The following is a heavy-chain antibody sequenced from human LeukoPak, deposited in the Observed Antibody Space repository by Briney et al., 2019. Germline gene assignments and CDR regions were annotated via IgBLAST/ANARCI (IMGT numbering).Heavy chain of an antibody. J-gene: IGHJ3*02. Sequence: ASVKVSCKASGYTFTSYAMHWVRQAPGQRLEWMGWINAGNGNTKYSQKFQGRVTITRDTSASTAYMELSSLRSEDTAVYYCARVKKRGTTGTTGHAFDIWGQGTMVTVSS. CDR1: GYTFTSYA. V-gene: IGHV1-3*01. D-gene: IGHD1-1*01. CDR3: ARVKKRGTTGTTGHAFDI. CDR2: INAGNGNT.